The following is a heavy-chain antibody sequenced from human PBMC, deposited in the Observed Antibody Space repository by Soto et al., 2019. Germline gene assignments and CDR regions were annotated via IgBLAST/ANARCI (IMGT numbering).Heavy chain of an antibody. J-gene: IGHJ6*02. V-gene: IGHV3-23*01. CDR1: GFTFSSYA. D-gene: IGHD1-7*01. CDR2: ISGSGGST. Sequence: GGSLRLSCAASGFTFSSYAMSWVRQAPGKGLEWVSAISGSGGSTYYADSVKGRFTISRDNSKNTLYLQMNSLRAEDTAVYYCAKDYSGTTSGYYYYGMDVWGQGTTVTVSS. CDR3: AKDYSGTTSGYYYYGMDV.